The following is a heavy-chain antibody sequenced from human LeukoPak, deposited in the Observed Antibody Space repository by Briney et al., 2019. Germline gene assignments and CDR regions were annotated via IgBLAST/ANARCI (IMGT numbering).Heavy chain of an antibody. CDR2: GDDRGGT. CDR1: GESLNGHY. CDR3: AKNGQTGFSFDP. J-gene: IGHJ5*02. V-gene: IGHV4-34*01. Sequence: SETLSLTCAVYGESLNGHYWSWIRQSPGKGLEWIGEGDDRGGTKFNPSFKSRVTISADTSKNQFSLKLNSVTAADTAVYHCAKNGQTGFSFDPWGQGTLVTVSS. D-gene: IGHD3-9*01.